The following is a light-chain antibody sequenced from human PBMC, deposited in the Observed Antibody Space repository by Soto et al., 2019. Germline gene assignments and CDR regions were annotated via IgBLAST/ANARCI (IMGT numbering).Light chain of an antibody. CDR3: AAWDDSLSGRVV. J-gene: IGLJ2*01. V-gene: IGLV1-47*01. CDR1: SFNIGSNY. CDR2: RNN. Sequence: QSVLTQPPSASGTPGQRVTISCSGSSFNIGSNYVYWYQQLPGTAPKLLIYRNNQRPSGVPDRFSGSKSGTSASLAISGLRSEDEADYYCAAWDDSLSGRVVFGGGTKVTVL.